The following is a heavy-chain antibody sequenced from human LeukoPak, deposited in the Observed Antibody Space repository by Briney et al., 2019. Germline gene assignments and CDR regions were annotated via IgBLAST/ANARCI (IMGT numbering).Heavy chain of an antibody. D-gene: IGHD1-1*01. Sequence: GGSLRLSCAASGFTFSSCAMTWVRQAPGKGLEWVSAISGGGGGTTYYADSVKGRFTTSGDTSKIKVYLQRHSLGAEDTAIYYFAKGRAVRGNGGDCWGQGTLVSVSS. CDR1: GFTFSSCA. J-gene: IGHJ4*02. V-gene: IGHV3-23*01. CDR2: ISGGGGGTT. CDR3: AKGRAVRGNGGDC.